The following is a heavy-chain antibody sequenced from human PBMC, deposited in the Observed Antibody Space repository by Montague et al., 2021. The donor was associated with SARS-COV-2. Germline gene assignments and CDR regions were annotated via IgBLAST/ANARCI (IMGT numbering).Heavy chain of an antibody. V-gene: IGHV3-21*01. Sequence: SLRLSCAASGFTFSSYSMNWVRQAPGKGLEWVSSISSSSSYIYYADSVEGRFTISRDNAKNSLYLQMNSLGAEDTAVYYCARDGRHYWGQGTLVTVSS. J-gene: IGHJ4*02. CDR1: GFTFSSYS. CDR2: ISSSSSYI. CDR3: ARDGRHY. D-gene: IGHD2-15*01.